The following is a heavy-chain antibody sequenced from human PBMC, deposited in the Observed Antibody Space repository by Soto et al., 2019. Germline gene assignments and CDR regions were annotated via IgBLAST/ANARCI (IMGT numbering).Heavy chain of an antibody. Sequence: KPSETLSLTCAVSGGSIISGHWWTWVRQSPGKVLEWVGEIYESGITNYNPSLNGRLSISMDQSKNQFSLKLTSVTAADTALYFCARGFSMSDTSDKARFYFYYGLNVWGQGTTVTVSS. CDR2: IYESGIT. D-gene: IGHD3-10*02. V-gene: IGHV4-4*02. CDR3: ARGFSMSDTSDKARFYFYYGLNV. J-gene: IGHJ6*02. CDR1: GGSIISGHW.